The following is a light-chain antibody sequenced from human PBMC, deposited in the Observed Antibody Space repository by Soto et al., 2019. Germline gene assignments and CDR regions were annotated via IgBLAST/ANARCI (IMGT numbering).Light chain of an antibody. Sequence: DIHMTQSHSTLSASVEDRVTITCRASQSISSWLAWYQQKPGKAPKLLIYDASSLESGVPSRFSGSGSGTEFTLTISSLQPDDFATYYCQQYHSYSVTFGQGTRLEIK. J-gene: IGKJ5*01. CDR3: QQYHSYSVT. CDR2: DAS. CDR1: QSISSW. V-gene: IGKV1-5*01.